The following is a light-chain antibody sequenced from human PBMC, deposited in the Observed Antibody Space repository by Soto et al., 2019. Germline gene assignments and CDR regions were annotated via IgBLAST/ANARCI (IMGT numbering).Light chain of an antibody. V-gene: IGLV2-14*01. J-gene: IGLJ2*01. CDR1: RDDIGAYDY. CDR2: EVT. Sequence: QSALTQPASVSGSPGQSITISCAGTRDDIGAYDYVSWYQQHPGNAPKLLVYEVTNRPSGVSDRFSGSKSGNTASLTISGLQAEDEADYYCNSYTNSSAVGFGGGTK. CDR3: NSYTNSSAVG.